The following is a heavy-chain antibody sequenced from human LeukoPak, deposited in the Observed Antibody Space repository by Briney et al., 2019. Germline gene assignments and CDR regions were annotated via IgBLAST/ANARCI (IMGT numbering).Heavy chain of an antibody. D-gene: IGHD6-6*01. CDR3: ARYSRSSEDYGMDV. V-gene: IGHV3-21*01. CDR1: GFSFSSNS. J-gene: IGHJ6*02. CDR2: ISSSSSYI. Sequence: PGGSLRLSCAASGFSFSSNSMNWVRQAPGKGLEWVSSISSSSSYIYYADSVKGRFTISRDNAKNSLYLQMNSLRAEDTAMYYCARYSRSSEDYGMDVWGQGTTVTVSS.